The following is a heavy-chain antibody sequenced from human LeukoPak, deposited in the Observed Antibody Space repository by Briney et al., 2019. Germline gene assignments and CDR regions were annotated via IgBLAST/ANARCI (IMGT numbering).Heavy chain of an antibody. CDR2: IYYCGST. Sequence: SEALSLTCSLSGGSLSSHYWSCIRHPPGKGLEWIGYIYYCGSTNYNPSLKSRVTISVDTSKYQLSLKLSSVTAADTHAYYCARGGEVWYSSSWYWNYYYYMDVWGKGTTVTVSS. CDR3: ARGGEVWYSSSWYWNYYYYMDV. CDR1: GGSLSSHY. D-gene: IGHD6-13*01. J-gene: IGHJ6*03. V-gene: IGHV4-59*11.